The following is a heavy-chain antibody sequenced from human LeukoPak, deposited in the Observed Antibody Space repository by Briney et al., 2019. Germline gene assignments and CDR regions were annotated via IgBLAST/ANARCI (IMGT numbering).Heavy chain of an antibody. J-gene: IGHJ4*02. CDR2: ILNGDTV. Sequence: GGSLRLSCAASGFTFSAYSMNWVRQTPGKGLEWVSFILNGDTVSYADPVKGRFTISRDNPKNSLSLQMNSRRAGGMAVYFCVRDHLWAFDIWGQGTLVTVAS. V-gene: IGHV3-69-1*01. D-gene: IGHD1-26*01. CDR1: GFTFSAYS. CDR3: VRDHLWAFDI.